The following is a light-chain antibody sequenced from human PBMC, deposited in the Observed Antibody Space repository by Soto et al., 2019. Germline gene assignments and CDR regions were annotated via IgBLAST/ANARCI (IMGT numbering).Light chain of an antibody. CDR1: HSVGIN. J-gene: IGKJ5*01. Sequence: IVITKSPTTLSVSPGERSRLSCRAIHSVGINLAWYQQEPGQAPRLLIYYASTRATGFPARFSGSGSGTDFTLTISSLEPEDFAVYYCQQRTNWPLSITFGLGTRLEI. V-gene: IGKV3-11*01. CDR3: QQRTNWPLSIT. CDR2: YAS.